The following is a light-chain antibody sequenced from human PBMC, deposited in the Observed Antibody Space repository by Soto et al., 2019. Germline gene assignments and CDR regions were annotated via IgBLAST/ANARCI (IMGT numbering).Light chain of an antibody. Sequence: EIVLTQSPGTLSLSPGERATLSCRASQSISSNYVARYQHNPVQAPRLLIYATSSRATGIPDRFSGSGSGTDFTLTISRLEPEDFAVYYCQQYGRSGTFGQGTKVDIK. J-gene: IGKJ1*01. CDR2: ATS. CDR1: QSISSNY. CDR3: QQYGRSGT. V-gene: IGKV3-20*01.